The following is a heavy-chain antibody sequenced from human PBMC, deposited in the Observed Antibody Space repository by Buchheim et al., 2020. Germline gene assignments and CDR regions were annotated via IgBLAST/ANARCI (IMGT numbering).Heavy chain of an antibody. D-gene: IGHD3-3*01. CDR1: GGSFSGYY. Sequence: QVQLQQWGAGLLKPSETLSLTCAVYGGSFSGYYWSWIRQPPGKGLEWIGEINHSGSTNYNPSLKSRVTISVDTSKNQFSLQLSSVTAADTAVYYCARAGRRYYDFWSGLLPLGYWGQGTL. V-gene: IGHV4-34*01. CDR2: INHSGST. J-gene: IGHJ4*02. CDR3: ARAGRRYYDFWSGLLPLGY.